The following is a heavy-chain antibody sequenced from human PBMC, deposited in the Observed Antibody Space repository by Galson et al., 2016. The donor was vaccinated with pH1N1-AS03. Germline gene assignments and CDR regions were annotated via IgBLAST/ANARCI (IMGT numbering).Heavy chain of an antibody. V-gene: IGHV1-46*01. CDR3: ATYGRGSSAFFDH. D-gene: IGHD3-10*01. CDR1: GYTFTSYY. CDR2: IDPSNGGT. Sequence: SVKVSCKASGYTFTSYYIHWVRQAPGQGLEWMGVIDPSNGGTTYAQKFQDRLTMARDTSTSSVYMEVTSLTSQDTAVYFCATYGRGSSAFFDHWGQGTLVTVSS. J-gene: IGHJ4*02.